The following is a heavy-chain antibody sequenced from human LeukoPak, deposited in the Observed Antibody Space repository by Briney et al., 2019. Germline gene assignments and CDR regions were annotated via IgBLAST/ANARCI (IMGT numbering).Heavy chain of an antibody. D-gene: IGHD3-10*01. CDR1: EFSFSAYG. V-gene: IGHV3-30*03. CDR2: ISYDGSNK. Sequence: GGSLRLSCAASEFSFSAYGMHWVRQAPGKGLEWVAVISYDGSNKYYADSVKGRFTISRDNSKNTLYLQMTSLRAEDPAVYLFAGDGSGSYYRDYWGQGTLVTVSS. J-gene: IGHJ4*02. CDR3: AGDGSGSYYRDY.